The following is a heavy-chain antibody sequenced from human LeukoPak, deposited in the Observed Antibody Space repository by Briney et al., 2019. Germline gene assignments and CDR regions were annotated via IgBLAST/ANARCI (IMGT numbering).Heavy chain of an antibody. J-gene: IGHJ4*02. Sequence: GGSLRLSCAASGFTFSPYGMHWVRQAPGKGLEGVAFIRYDGSNKYYADSVKGRFTISRDNSKNTLYLQMNSLRAEDTAVYYCAKDLGIAARQNDYWGQGTLVTVSS. CDR2: IRYDGSNK. CDR3: AKDLGIAARQNDY. D-gene: IGHD6-6*01. V-gene: IGHV3-30*02. CDR1: GFTFSPYG.